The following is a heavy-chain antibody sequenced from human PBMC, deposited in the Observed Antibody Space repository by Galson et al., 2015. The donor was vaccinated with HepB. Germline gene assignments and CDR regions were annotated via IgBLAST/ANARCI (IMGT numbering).Heavy chain of an antibody. D-gene: IGHD6-13*01. CDR3: ARDSWAGSSWLKYDY. J-gene: IGHJ4*02. CDR2: IYSGGST. CDR1: GFTVSSNY. Sequence: SLRLSCAASGFTVSSNYMSWVRQAPGKGLEWVSVIYSGGSTYYADSVKGGFTISRDNSKNTLYLQMNSLRAEDTAVYYCARDSWAGSSWLKYDYWGQGTLVTVSS. V-gene: IGHV3-66*01.